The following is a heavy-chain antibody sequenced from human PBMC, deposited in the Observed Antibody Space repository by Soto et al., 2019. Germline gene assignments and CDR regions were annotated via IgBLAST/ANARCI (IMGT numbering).Heavy chain of an antibody. D-gene: IGHD3-3*01. J-gene: IGHJ4*02. CDR2: ISGNGGTT. CDR3: APSLDFWNGRYPNRGLDY. Sequence: EVQLLESGGGLVQPGGSLRLYCAASGFIFNTYTMTWVRQAPGKGLAWVSSISGNGGTTFYADSVKGRFTASRDNSANPLDMEMSSLRAEDTAVYYFAPSLDFWNGRYPNRGLDYRGQRTLVTVSS. V-gene: IGHV3-23*01. CDR1: GFIFNTYT.